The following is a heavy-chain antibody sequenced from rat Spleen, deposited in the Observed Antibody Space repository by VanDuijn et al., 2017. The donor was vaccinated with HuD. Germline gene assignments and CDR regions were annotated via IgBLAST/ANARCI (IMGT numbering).Heavy chain of an antibody. J-gene: IGHJ4*01. V-gene: IGHV2-47*01. CDR1: GLSLTSNS. D-gene: IGHD4-3*01. CDR3: ARHLREASGVMDV. CDR2: IWSNGGT. Sequence: QVQLKESGPGLVQPSQTLSLTCTVSGLSLTSNSVSWIRQPPGKGLEWMGVIWSNGGTDYNSAIKARLSISRDTSKSQVFLKMYSLQPEDTGTYYCARHLREASGVMDVWGQGASVTVSS.